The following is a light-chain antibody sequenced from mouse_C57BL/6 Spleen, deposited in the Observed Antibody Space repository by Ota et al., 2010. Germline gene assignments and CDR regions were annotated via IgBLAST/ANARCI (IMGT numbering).Light chain of an antibody. J-gene: IGKJ2*01. V-gene: IGKV6-23*01. CDR1: GXGYC. Sequence: VMTTSXKLHCPHHRRQVEHHLQGQSGXGYCCSLVSTETKGNTPKLTDLLGITRHTGVPDRFTGSGSGTDFTLTISNVQSEDLADYFCQQYSSYPYTFGGGTKLEIK. CDR2: GI. CDR3: QQYSSYPYT.